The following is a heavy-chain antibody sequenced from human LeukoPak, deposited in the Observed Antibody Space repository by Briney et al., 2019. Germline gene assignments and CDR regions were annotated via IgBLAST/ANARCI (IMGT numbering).Heavy chain of an antibody. Sequence: GASVKVSCKASGYMFNIYGISWVRQAPGQGLEWMGWIRAFNGNTNYVRNFQDRVTMTTDTSTSTAYMELTSLRSDDTAVYYCARSPPSTGYDRFDTWGQGTLVTVSS. CDR3: ARSPPSTGYDRFDT. CDR2: IRAFNGNT. V-gene: IGHV1-18*01. J-gene: IGHJ4*02. CDR1: GYMFNIYG. D-gene: IGHD5-12*01.